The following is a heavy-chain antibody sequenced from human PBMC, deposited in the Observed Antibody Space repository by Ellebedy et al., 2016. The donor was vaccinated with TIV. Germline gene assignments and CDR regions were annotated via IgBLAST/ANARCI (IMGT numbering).Heavy chain of an antibody. CDR2: MSSSGST. J-gene: IGHJ5*01. CDR3: ATARDRRWFYF. Sequence: SETLSLTXSVSGDSTYSSNFYWGWVRQPPGKGLEWIGSMSSSGSTYYNPSLKSRVTMSVDTSQFSLKLTSVTAADTAVYYCATARDRRWFYFWGQGTLVTVSS. V-gene: IGHV4-39*07. CDR1: GDSTYSSNFY.